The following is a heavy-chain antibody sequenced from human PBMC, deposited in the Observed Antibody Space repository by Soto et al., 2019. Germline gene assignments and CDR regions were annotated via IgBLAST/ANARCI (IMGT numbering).Heavy chain of an antibody. CDR2: INAANGNT. D-gene: IGHD3-22*01. J-gene: IGHJ5*02. CDR3: ARDLQSLGDSSGYYYSWFDP. CDR1: GYIFSTYT. Sequence: GASVKVSCKASGYIFSTYTMHWVRQAPGQRLEWMGWINAANGNTKYSQNFQGRVTISRDTSASTAYMELSSLRSEDTAVYYCARDLQSLGDSSGYYYSWFDPWGQGTLVTVSS. V-gene: IGHV1-3*01.